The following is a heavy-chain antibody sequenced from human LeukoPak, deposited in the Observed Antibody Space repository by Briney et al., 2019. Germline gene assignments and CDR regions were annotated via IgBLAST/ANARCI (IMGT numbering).Heavy chain of an antibody. J-gene: IGHJ4*02. V-gene: IGHV1-8*01. CDR1: GYTFTTYD. CDR3: TRGRPSSFDY. CDR2: MNPNSGNT. Sequence: SVKVSCKASGYTFTTYDINWVRQATGQWLEWMGWMNPNSGNTGYAQKFQGRVTMTRDTSISTAYMELSSLRSEDTAVYYCTRGRPSSFDYWGQGTLVTVSS.